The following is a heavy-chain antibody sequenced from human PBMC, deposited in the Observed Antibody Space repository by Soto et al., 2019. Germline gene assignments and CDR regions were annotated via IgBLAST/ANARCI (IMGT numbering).Heavy chain of an antibody. CDR1: GGSISSYY. V-gene: IGHV4-59*12. CDR3: ARDLDPTEGCFDP. J-gene: IGHJ5*02. D-gene: IGHD1-1*01. CDR2: IFYSGST. Sequence: PSETLSLTCTVSGGSISSYYWTWIRQPLGKGLKWIGYIFYSGSTNYNPSLKSRVTISVDTSKNQFSLKLSSVTAAYLAVYYCARDLDPTEGCFDPWGRGSLVIASS.